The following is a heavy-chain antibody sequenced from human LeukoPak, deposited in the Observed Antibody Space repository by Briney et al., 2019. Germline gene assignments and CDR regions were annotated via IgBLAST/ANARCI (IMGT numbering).Heavy chain of an antibody. CDR1: GDSISGTY. CDR3: ARVYSGYDYYFDY. V-gene: IGHV4-4*07. J-gene: IGHJ4*02. CDR2: IYSSGST. D-gene: IGHD5-12*01. Sequence: NPSETLSLTCTVSGDSISGTYWSWIRQAAGKKLEWIGRIYSSGSTHYNPSLKSRVTMSVDTSKNQFSLRLNSVTAADTAVYYCARVYSGYDYYFDYWGQGTLVTVSS.